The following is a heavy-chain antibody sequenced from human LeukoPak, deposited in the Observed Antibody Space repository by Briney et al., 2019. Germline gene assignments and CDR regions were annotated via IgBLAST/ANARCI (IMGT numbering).Heavy chain of an antibody. CDR2: INHSGST. D-gene: IGHD3-22*01. Sequence: PGGSLRLSCAASGFTFSSYAMSWIRQPPGKGLEWIGEINHSGSTNYNPSLKSRVTISVDTSKNQFSLKLSSVTAADTAVYYCARGHHYYDSSGKWDYWGQGTLVTVSS. J-gene: IGHJ4*02. V-gene: IGHV4-34*01. CDR3: ARGHHYYDSSGKWDY. CDR1: GFTFSSYA.